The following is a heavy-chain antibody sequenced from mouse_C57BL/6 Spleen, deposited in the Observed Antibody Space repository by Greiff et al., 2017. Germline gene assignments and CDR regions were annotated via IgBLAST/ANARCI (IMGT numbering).Heavy chain of an antibody. Sequence: EVKLVESGGGLVQPGGSMKLSCVASGFTFSNYWMNWVRQSPEKGLEWVAQIRLKSDNYATHYAESVKGRFTISRDDSKSSVYLQMNNLRAEDTGIYYCTVYYGSRDYWGQGTTLTVSS. D-gene: IGHD1-1*01. CDR3: TVYYGSRDY. J-gene: IGHJ2*01. CDR1: GFTFSNYW. V-gene: IGHV6-3*01. CDR2: IRLKSDNYAT.